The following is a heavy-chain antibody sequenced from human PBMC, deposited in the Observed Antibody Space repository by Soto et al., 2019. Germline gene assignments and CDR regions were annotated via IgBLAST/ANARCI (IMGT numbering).Heavy chain of an antibody. CDR3: ARGDGAAGGTDLDAVDI. Sequence: QVQLVQSGAEVKKPGSSVKVSCKASGGTFSSYAISWVRQAPGQGLEWMGGIIPIFGTANYAQKFQGRVTITAEESRSTAYMELSSLRSEDTAGYYCARGDGAAGGTDLDAVDIWGQGTMVTVSS. CDR1: GGTFSSYA. CDR2: IIPIFGTA. J-gene: IGHJ3*02. D-gene: IGHD6-13*01. V-gene: IGHV1-69*01.